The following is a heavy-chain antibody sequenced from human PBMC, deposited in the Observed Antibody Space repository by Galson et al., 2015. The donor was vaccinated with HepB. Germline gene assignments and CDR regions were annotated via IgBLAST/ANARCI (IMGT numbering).Heavy chain of an antibody. D-gene: IGHD3-3*01. J-gene: IGHJ4*02. CDR1: GFTFSSYG. V-gene: IGHV3-33*01. CDR3: ARGSDGVVAGPGFDY. Sequence: SLRLSCAASGFTFSSYGMHWVRQAPGKGLEWVAVIWYDGSNKYYADSVKGRFTISRDNSKNTLYLQMNSLRAEDTAVYYCARGSDGVVAGPGFDYWGQGTLVTVSS. CDR2: IWYDGSNK.